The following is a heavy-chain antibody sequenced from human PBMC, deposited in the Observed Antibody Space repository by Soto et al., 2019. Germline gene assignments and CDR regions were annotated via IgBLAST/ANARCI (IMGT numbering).Heavy chain of an antibody. CDR3: ARHPGYYDILTGYTTYYFQY. Sequence: QVQLQESGPGLVKPSETLSLTCTVSGGSIGTYYWSWIRQPPGKGLEWIGYIYYRGNTDYNPSLKSRVTISLDTPKNQFSMKLSSVYAADTAVYYCARHPGYYDILTGYTTYYFQYWGQGILVIVSS. D-gene: IGHD3-9*01. V-gene: IGHV4-59*08. CDR1: GGSIGTYY. J-gene: IGHJ4*02. CDR2: IYYRGNT.